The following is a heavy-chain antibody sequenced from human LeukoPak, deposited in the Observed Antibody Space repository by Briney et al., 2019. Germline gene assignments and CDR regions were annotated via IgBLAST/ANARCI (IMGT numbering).Heavy chain of an antibody. D-gene: IGHD3-9*01. CDR1: GFTFSDYY. CDR3: AREHYDILTGYSPGYFDY. V-gene: IGHV3-11*01. CDR2: ISSSGSTI. J-gene: IGHJ4*02. Sequence: PGGSLRLSCAASGFTFSDYYMSWIRQAPGKGLEWVSYISSSGSTIYYADSVKGRFTISRDNAKNSLYLQMNSLRAEDTAVYYCAREHYDILTGYSPGYFDYWGQGTLDTVSS.